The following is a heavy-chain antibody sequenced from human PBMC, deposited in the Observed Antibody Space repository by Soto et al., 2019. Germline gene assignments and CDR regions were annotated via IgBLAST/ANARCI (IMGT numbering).Heavy chain of an antibody. J-gene: IGHJ5*02. V-gene: IGHV1-69*13. CDR1: GGTFSSYA. CDR3: SSSYYDFWSGYYIPGWFDP. D-gene: IGHD3-3*01. CDR2: IIPIFGTA. Sequence: SVKVSCKASGGTFSSYAISWVRQAPGQGLEWMGGIIPIFGTANYAQKFQGRVTITADESTSTAYMELSSLRSEDTAVYYCSSSYYDFWSGYYIPGWFDPWGQGTLVTVSS.